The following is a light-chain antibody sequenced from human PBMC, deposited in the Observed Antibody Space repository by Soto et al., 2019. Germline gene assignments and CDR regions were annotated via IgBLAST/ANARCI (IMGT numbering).Light chain of an antibody. CDR3: QQYNNWPLT. CDR1: QSVSSD. V-gene: IGKV3-15*01. J-gene: IGKJ3*01. Sequence: ENVLTQSPGTLSLSPGERSTLSCRASQSVSSDLAWYQQKPGQAPRLLIYEISTRATGIPARFSGSGSGTEFTLTISSLQFEDFAVYYCQQYNNWPLTFGPGTKVDIK. CDR2: EIS.